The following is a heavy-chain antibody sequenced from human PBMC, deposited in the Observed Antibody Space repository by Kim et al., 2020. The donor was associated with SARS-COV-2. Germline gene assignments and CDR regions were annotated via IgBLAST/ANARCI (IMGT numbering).Heavy chain of an antibody. V-gene: IGHV1-8*01. CDR3: ARTSYVLTAGILIPYSYYYMDV. J-gene: IGHJ6*03. D-gene: IGHD6-19*01. CDR2: MNPNSGNT. CDR1: GYTFTSYD. Sequence: ASVKVSCKASGYTFTSYDINWVRQATGQGLEWMGWMNPNSGNTGYEQKFQGRVTMTRNTSISTAYMELSSLRSEDTAVYYCARTSYVLTAGILIPYSYYYMDVWGKGTTVTVSS.